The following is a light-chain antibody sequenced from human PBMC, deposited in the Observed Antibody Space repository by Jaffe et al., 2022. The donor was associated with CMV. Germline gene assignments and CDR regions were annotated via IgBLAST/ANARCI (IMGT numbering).Light chain of an antibody. V-gene: IGKV4-1*01. Sequence: DIVLTQSPDSLAVSLGERATINCKSSQSVLYSSNNKNFLAWYQQRPGQPPTLLIYWASTRESGVPDRFSGSGSGTDFTLTISRLQAEDVAIYYCQQYYDTPVTFGGGTKVEIK. CDR2: WAS. CDR1: QSVLYSSNNKNF. J-gene: IGKJ4*01. CDR3: QQYYDTPVT.